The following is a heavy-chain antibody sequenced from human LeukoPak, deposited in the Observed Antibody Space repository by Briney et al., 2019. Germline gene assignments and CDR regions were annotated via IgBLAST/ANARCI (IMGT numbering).Heavy chain of an antibody. J-gene: IGHJ4*02. CDR2: INPNSGGT. D-gene: IGHD1-26*01. V-gene: IGHV1-2*02. CDR1: GYTFTGYY. Sequence: WASVKVSCKASGYTFTGYYMHWVRQAPGQGLEWMGWINPNSGGTNYAQKFQGRVTMTTDTSTSTAYMELRSLRSDDTAVYYCARDGGGVGALSPDYWGQGTLVTVSS. CDR3: ARDGGGVGALSPDY.